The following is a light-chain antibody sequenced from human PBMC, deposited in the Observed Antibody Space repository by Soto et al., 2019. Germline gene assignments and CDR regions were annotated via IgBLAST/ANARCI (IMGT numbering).Light chain of an antibody. V-gene: IGLV1-40*01. CDR1: SSNIGAGYV. CDR2: GNS. CDR3: QSYDSSLSGSV. Sequence: QSVLTQPPSVSGAPGQRVTISCTGSSSNIGAGYVHWYQQLPGTAPKLLIYGNSNRPSGVPDRFSGSKSGTSASLAITGLQAEDEADYHCQSYDSSLSGSVFGGGTKVTV. J-gene: IGLJ3*02.